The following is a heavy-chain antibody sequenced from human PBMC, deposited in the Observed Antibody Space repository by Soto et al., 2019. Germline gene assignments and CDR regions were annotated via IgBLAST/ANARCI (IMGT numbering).Heavy chain of an antibody. J-gene: IGHJ6*02. CDR3: DFSGAATPNYYYYYGMDV. CDR1: GFTFSSYA. V-gene: IGHV3-23*01. Sequence: GGSLRLSCAASGFTFSSYAMSWVRQAPGKGLEWVSAISGSGGSTYYADSVKGRFTISRDNSKNTLYLQMNSLRAEGTAVYYCDFSGAATPNYYYYYGMDVRGQGTTVTVSS. CDR2: ISGSGGST. D-gene: IGHD2-15*01.